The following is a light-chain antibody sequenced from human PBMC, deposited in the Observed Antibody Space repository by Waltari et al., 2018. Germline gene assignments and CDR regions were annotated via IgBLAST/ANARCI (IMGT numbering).Light chain of an antibody. CDR1: QSLLHSNGYHY. Sequence: QSLLHSNGYHYLDWYLQKPGQSPQLLIYFGSNRASGVADRFSGSASGTDFTLKVNRVEAEDVGVYFCMQGLQIPFTFGQGTKLEI. CDR2: FGS. J-gene: IGKJ2*01. CDR3: MQGLQIPFT. V-gene: IGKV2-28*01.